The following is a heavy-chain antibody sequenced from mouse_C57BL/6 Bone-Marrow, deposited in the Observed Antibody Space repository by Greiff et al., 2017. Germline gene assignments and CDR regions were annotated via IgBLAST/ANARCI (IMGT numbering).Heavy chain of an antibody. CDR3: TTVYYGSSYYYAMDY. Sequence: VQLQQSGAELVRPGASVKLSCTASGFNIKDDYMHWVKQRPEQGLEWIGWIDPENGDTEYASKFQGKATITADPSSNTAYLQLSSLTSEDTAVYYCTTVYYGSSYYYAMDYWGQGTSVTVSS. V-gene: IGHV14-4*01. D-gene: IGHD1-1*01. CDR2: IDPENGDT. CDR1: GFNIKDDY. J-gene: IGHJ4*01.